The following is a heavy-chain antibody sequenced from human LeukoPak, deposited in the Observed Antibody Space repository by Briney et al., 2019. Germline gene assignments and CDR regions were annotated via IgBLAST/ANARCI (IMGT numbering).Heavy chain of an antibody. D-gene: IGHD3-10*01. Sequence: SETLSLTCAVYGGSFSGYYWSWICQPPGKGLEWIGEINHSGSTNHNPSLKSRVTISVDTSKNQFSLKLSSVTAADTAVYYCARFSRVFMVRGEFYYYYGMDVWGQGTTVTVSS. V-gene: IGHV4-34*01. CDR2: INHSGST. CDR1: GGSFSGYY. CDR3: ARFSRVFMVRGEFYYYYGMDV. J-gene: IGHJ6*02.